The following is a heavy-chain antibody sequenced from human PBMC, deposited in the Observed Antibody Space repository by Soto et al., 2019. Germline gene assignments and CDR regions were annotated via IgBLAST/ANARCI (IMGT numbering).Heavy chain of an antibody. D-gene: IGHD4-17*01. CDR1: GFIADDYT. CDR3: AKDMQLVGMTTIHYFDS. CDR2: ISSNSENI. Sequence: EVQLVESGGGLVQPGRSLRLSCVGSGFIADDYTMHWVRQAPGKGLEWVSVISSNSENINYADSVKGRFTISRDNAKNSSFLQMNSLRPEDTALYYCAKDMQLVGMTTIHYFDSWGQGNLVTGSS. V-gene: IGHV3-9*02. J-gene: IGHJ4*02.